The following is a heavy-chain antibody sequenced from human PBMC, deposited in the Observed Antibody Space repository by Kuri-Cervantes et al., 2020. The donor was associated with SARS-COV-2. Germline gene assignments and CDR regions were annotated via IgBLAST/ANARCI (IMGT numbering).Heavy chain of an antibody. D-gene: IGHD2-2*01. J-gene: IGHJ6*02. CDR1: GLTFSSYG. CDR3: AKDLGVPAAIEMFYYYYDMDV. CDR2: ISYDGSNK. Sequence: GESLKISCAASGLTFSSYGMHWVRQAPGKGLEWVAVISYDGSNKYYADSVKGRYTISRDNSKNTLYLQMNSLRAEDTAVYYCAKDLGVPAAIEMFYYYYDMDVWGQGTTVTVSS. V-gene: IGHV3-30*18.